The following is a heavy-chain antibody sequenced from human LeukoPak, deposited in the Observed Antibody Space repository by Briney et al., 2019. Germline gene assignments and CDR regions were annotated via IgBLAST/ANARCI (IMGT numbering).Heavy chain of an antibody. CDR1: GFTFSTYW. J-gene: IGHJ4*02. CDR2: IYKDGSVK. CDR3: ATSFDSSGND. Sequence: GVLRLSCAASGFTFSTYWMSWVRQAPGKGLEWVGNIYKDGSVKNYVDSVKGRFTISRDNTKNSLYLEMNNLRVEDTAIYYCATSFDSSGNDWGRGTLVTVSS. D-gene: IGHD4-23*01. V-gene: IGHV3-7*01.